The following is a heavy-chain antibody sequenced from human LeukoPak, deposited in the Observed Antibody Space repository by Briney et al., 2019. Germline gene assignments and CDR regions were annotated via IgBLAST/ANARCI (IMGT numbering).Heavy chain of an antibody. CDR3: ARDWMGIAAAGLNWFDP. Sequence: GASVKVSYKASGYTFTSYAMHWVRQAPGQRLEWMGWINAGNGNTKYSQEFQGRVTITRDTSASTAYMELSSLRSEDMAVYYCARDWMGIAAAGLNWFDPWGQGTLVTVSS. D-gene: IGHD6-13*01. V-gene: IGHV1-3*03. CDR1: GYTFTSYA. J-gene: IGHJ5*02. CDR2: INAGNGNT.